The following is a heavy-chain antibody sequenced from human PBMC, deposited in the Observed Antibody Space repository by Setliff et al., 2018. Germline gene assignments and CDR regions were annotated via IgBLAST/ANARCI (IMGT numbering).Heavy chain of an antibody. CDR3: ARAFGGNSDAFDI. Sequence: PGGSLRLSCAASGFTFSSYWMHWVRQAPGKGLEWVANIKQDGSEKYYVDSVKGRFTISRDNAKNSLYLQMNSLRAEDTAVYYCARAFGGNSDAFDIWGQGTMVTVSS. CDR1: GFTFSSYW. J-gene: IGHJ3*02. CDR2: IKQDGSEK. V-gene: IGHV3-7*01. D-gene: IGHD2-21*02.